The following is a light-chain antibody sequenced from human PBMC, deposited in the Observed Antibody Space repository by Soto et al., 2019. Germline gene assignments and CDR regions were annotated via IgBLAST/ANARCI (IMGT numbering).Light chain of an antibody. CDR2: AAS. CDR3: RSWHSCS. CDR1: QGLSTY. J-gene: IGKJ5*01. V-gene: IGKV1-12*01. Sequence: EILMTGSRRTISISVGDRVTITCRASQGLSTYLAWYQQKPGKAPKLLIYAASNLQSGVPSRFSGSGSGTDFTLTISCLKPEDFADYDCRSWHSCSFG.